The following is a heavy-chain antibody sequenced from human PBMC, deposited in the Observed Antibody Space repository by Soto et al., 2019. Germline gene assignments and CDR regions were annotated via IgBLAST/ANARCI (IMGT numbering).Heavy chain of an antibody. CDR2: ICAGGSSK. CDR3: AKDIRSGRTKNWFDP. Sequence: GGSLRLSCAASGFTFSSYGMHWVRQAPGKGLEWVAVICAGGSSKYYADSVKGRFTISRDTSKNTLYLQINNLRVEDTAIYYCAKDIRSGRTKNWFDPWGQGTQVTVSS. V-gene: IGHV3-33*06. CDR1: GFTFSSYG. J-gene: IGHJ5*02. D-gene: IGHD3-3*01.